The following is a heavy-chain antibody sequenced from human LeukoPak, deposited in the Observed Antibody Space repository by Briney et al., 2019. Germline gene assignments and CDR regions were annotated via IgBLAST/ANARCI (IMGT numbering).Heavy chain of an antibody. Sequence: LGNPSLNCTVPGGPISSYHWSLIREPPGEGPEWIGYIYYSGSTNYNPSLKSRVTISVDTSKNQFSLKLSSVTAADTAVYYCARVYGDIYYYYYMDVWGKGTTVTISS. CDR1: GGPISSYH. J-gene: IGHJ6*03. CDR2: IYYSGST. D-gene: IGHD4-17*01. V-gene: IGHV4-59*01. CDR3: ARVYGDIYYYYYMDV.